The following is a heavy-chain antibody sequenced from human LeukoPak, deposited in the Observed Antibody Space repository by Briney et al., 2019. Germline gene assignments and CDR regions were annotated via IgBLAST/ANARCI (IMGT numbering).Heavy chain of an antibody. V-gene: IGHV3-11*01. J-gene: IGHJ4*02. CDR1: GFTSSDYY. CDR3: AREGPGEDFDY. Sequence: GWSLILSCAASGFTSSDYYMSWIRQAPGKRLERVSYVSSSGSTIYYADSVKGRFTISRDNAKNSLYLQMNSLRAEDTAVYYCAREGPGEDFDYWGQGTLVTVSS. CDR2: VSSSGSTI. D-gene: IGHD3-10*01.